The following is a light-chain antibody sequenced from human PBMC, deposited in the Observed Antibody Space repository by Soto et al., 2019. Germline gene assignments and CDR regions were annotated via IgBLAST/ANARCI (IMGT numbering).Light chain of an antibody. J-gene: IGLJ2*01. V-gene: IGLV1-47*01. CDR3: AAWDDSLSVGV. CDR1: SSNIGSNY. CDR2: RNN. Sequence: QPVLTQPPSASGTPGQRVTISCSGSSSNIGSNYVYWYQQLPGTAPKLLIYRNNQRPSGVPDRFSGSKSGTSASLAISGLRSDDEADYYCAAWDDSLSVGVFGGGTKLTVL.